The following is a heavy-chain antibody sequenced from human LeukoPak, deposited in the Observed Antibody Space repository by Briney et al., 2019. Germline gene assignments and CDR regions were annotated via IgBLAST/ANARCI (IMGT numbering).Heavy chain of an antibody. J-gene: IGHJ4*02. CDR2: IKQDGSEK. CDR1: GFTFSSYA. CDR3: ACAVY. Sequence: GGSLRLSCAASGFTFSSYAMSWVRQAPGKGLEWVANIKQDGSEKYYVDSVKGRFTISRDNAKNSLYLQMNSLRAEDTAVYYCACAVYWGQGTLVAVSS. V-gene: IGHV3-7*01.